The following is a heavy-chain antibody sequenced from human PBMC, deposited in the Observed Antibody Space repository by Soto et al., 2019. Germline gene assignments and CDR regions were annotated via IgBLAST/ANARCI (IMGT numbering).Heavy chain of an antibody. J-gene: IGHJ6*02. CDR3: AREGRIFPFGMDV. D-gene: IGHD2-15*01. CDR1: GFTFSSYE. CDR2: ISSSGSTI. V-gene: IGHV3-48*03. Sequence: PGGSLRLSCAASGFTFSSYEMNWVRQAPGKGLEWVSYISSSGSTIYYADSVKGRFTISRDNAKNSLYLQMNSLRAEDTAVYYCAREGRIFPFGMDVWGQGTTVTVSS.